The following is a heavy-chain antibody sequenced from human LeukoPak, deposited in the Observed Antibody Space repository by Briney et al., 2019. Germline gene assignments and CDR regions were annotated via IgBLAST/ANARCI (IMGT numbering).Heavy chain of an antibody. J-gene: IGHJ4*02. CDR3: AKDSELVITRHFDY. D-gene: IGHD3-22*01. Sequence: PGGSLRLSCAASGFTFSSYGMHWVRQAPGKGLEWVAFIRYDGSNKYYADSVKGRFTISRDNSKNTLYLQMNSLRAEDTAVYYCAKDSELVITRHFDYWGQGTLVTVSS. CDR1: GFTFSSYG. CDR2: IRYDGSNK. V-gene: IGHV3-30*02.